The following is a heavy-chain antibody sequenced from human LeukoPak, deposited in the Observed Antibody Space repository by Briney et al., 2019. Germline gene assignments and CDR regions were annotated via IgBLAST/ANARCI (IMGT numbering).Heavy chain of an antibody. CDR2: IYTSGST. CDR3: AGGNDYGDIPFDY. CDR1: GGSISSGGYY. Sequence: PSETLSLTCTVSGGSISSGGYYWTWIRQPAGKGLEWIGRIYTSGSTNYNPSLKSRVTISVDTSKNQFSLKLSSVTAADTAVYFCAGGNDYGDIPFDYWGQGTLVTVSS. V-gene: IGHV4-61*02. J-gene: IGHJ4*02. D-gene: IGHD4-17*01.